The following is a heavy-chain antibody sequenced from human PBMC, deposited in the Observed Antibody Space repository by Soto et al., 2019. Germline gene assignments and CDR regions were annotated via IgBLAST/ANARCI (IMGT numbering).Heavy chain of an antibody. V-gene: IGHV1-3*01. CDR3: ARRFMSAGWLDP. D-gene: IGHD3-10*01. Sequence: QVXLVQSGAEVMRPGASVKVSCKASGYTFTSYAVHWVRQAPGQGLEWMGWINAANGNTEYFERFXXXXXXTXXIXXXXXXXXXXXXXXXXXXXXYXARRFMSAGWLDPWGQGTLVXVSX. CDR2: INAANGNT. J-gene: IGHJ5*02. CDR1: GYTFTSYA.